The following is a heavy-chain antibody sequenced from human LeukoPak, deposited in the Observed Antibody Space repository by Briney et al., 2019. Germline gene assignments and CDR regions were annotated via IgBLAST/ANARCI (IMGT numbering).Heavy chain of an antibody. CDR3: AAEGTGD. V-gene: IGHV3-30*02. J-gene: IGHJ4*02. D-gene: IGHD2-8*02. CDR1: GFTFSNYG. Sequence: GGSLRLSCAASGFTFSNYGMHWVRQAPGKGLEWVAFIRSDGSNKYHADSVKGRFTISRDISKNSLYLQMNSLRAEDTALYYCAAEGTGDWGQGTLVTVSS. CDR2: IRSDGSNK.